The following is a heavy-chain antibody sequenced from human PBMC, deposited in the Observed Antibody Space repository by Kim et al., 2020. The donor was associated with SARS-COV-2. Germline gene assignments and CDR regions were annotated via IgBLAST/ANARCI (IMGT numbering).Heavy chain of an antibody. D-gene: IGHD6-13*01. Sequence: SFQGQVTISADKSISTAYLQWSSLKASDTAMYYCARAIAAAGLPVDAFDIWGQGTMVTVSS. J-gene: IGHJ3*02. V-gene: IGHV5-51*01. CDR3: ARAIAAAGLPVDAFDI.